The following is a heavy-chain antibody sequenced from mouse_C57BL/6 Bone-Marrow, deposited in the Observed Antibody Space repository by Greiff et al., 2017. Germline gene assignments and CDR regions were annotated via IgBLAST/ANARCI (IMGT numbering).Heavy chain of an antibody. Sequence: EVQVVESGGGLVKPGGSLKLSCAASGFTFSSYAMSWVRQTPEKRLEWVATISDGGSYTYYPDNVKGRFTISRDNAKNNLYLQMSHLKSEDTAMYYCARDYYGSSYYAMYYWGQGTSVTVSS. CDR2: ISDGGSYT. D-gene: IGHD1-1*01. V-gene: IGHV5-4*01. CDR1: GFTFSSYA. CDR3: ARDYYGSSYYAMYY. J-gene: IGHJ4*01.